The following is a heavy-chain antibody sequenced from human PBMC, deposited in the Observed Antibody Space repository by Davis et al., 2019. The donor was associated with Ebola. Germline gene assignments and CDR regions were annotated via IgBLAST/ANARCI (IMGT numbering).Heavy chain of an antibody. CDR3: ASEYGDY. D-gene: IGHD6-6*01. Sequence: ASVKVSCKASGYTFTGYDINWVRQATGQGLEWMGWMNPNSGNTGYAQKFQGRVTMTEDTSTDTAYMELSNLRSEDTAVYYCASEYGDYWGQGTLVTVSS. CDR2: MNPNSGNT. V-gene: IGHV1-8*01. CDR1: GYTFTGYD. J-gene: IGHJ4*02.